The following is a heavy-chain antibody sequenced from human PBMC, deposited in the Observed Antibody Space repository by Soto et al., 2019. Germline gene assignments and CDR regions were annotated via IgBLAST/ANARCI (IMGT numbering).Heavy chain of an antibody. D-gene: IGHD3-22*01. CDR1: GASVNSGDYY. J-gene: IGHJ3*02. V-gene: IGHV4-30-4*01. CDR2: LHYSETI. CDR3: ARAHRYYDYPDI. Sequence: QVQLQESGPGLVKASQTLSLTCTVSGASVNSGDYYWSWVRQPPGRGLEWIGYLHYSETIYYNPSLKSRVQILVQTFKNLFSLEVSSVTAADTAVYYCARAHRYYDYPDIWGQGTTVTVSS.